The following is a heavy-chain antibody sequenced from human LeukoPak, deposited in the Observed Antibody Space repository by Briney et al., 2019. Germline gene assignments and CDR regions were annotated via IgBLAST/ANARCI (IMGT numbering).Heavy chain of an antibody. CDR1: GGSISSSSYY. D-gene: IGHD3-9*01. Sequence: SETLSLTCTVSGGSISSSSYYWGWIRQPPGKGLEWIGSIYYSGSTYYNPSLKSRVTISVDTSKNQFSLKLSSVTAADTAVYYCAKGRGEKGYYDILTGYYTDYYYYMHVWGKGTTVTISS. J-gene: IGHJ6*03. CDR2: IYYSGST. V-gene: IGHV4-39*07. CDR3: AKGRGEKGYYDILTGYYTDYYYYMHV.